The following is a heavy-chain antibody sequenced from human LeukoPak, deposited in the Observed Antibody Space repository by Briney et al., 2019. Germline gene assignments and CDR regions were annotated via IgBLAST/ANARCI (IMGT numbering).Heavy chain of an antibody. V-gene: IGHV4-4*07. D-gene: IGHD7-27*01. CDR1: GGSLSSYY. J-gene: IGHJ3*02. CDR3: ARDTPLLYWGNDAFDI. CDR2: IYTSGST. Sequence: SETLSLTCTVSGGSLSSYYWSWIRQPAGKGLEWIGRIYTSGSTNYNPSLKSRVPISVDKSKNQFSLKLSSVTAADTAVYYCARDTPLLYWGNDAFDIWGQGTMVTVSS.